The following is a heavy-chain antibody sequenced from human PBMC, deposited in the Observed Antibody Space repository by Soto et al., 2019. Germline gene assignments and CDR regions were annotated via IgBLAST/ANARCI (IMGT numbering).Heavy chain of an antibody. Sequence: EVQLVDAGGGLVQPGGSRRLSCAASGFTFSNYWMSWVRQAPGKGWEWVANIKQDGSENYYVDSVKGRFTTSRDNTKNSLYLKMKSLKAEDTAVYYCARDHINGWKFDYWGRGTLVTVSS. D-gene: IGHD6-19*01. CDR1: GFTFSNYW. V-gene: IGHV3-7*01. J-gene: IGHJ4*02. CDR3: ARDHINGWKFDY. CDR2: IKQDGSEN.